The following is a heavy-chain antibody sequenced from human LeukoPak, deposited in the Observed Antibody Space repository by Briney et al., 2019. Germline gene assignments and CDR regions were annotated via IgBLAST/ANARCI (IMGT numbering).Heavy chain of an antibody. CDR1: GYTFTNYG. CDR3: ARRSTLYSSGRFYFDY. CDR2: ISAHDGTR. V-gene: IGHV1-18*01. J-gene: IGHJ4*02. D-gene: IGHD6-19*01. Sequence: GASVKVSCKASGYTFTNYGITWVRQAPGQGLEWMGWISAHDGTRNYALKHEDRVTMTTDTSTSTACMELRGLRSDDTAVYYCARRSTLYSSGRFYFDYWGQGTLVTVSS.